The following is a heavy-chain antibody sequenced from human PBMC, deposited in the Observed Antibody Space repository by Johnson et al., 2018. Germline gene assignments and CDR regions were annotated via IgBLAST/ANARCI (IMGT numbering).Heavy chain of an antibody. J-gene: IGHJ1*01. D-gene: IGHD3-22*01. CDR3: AKDRAYYYDSSGYYNAEYFQH. Sequence: VQLVETGGGVVQPGRSLRLSCAASGFTFSTCGMHWVRQAPGKGLEWVAVISYDGSKKYYADSVKGRFTISRDNSKNTLNLQMNSLRAEDTAVYYCAKDRAYYYDSSGYYNAEYFQHWGQGTLVTVSS. V-gene: IGHV3-30*18. CDR1: GFTFSTCG. CDR2: ISYDGSKK.